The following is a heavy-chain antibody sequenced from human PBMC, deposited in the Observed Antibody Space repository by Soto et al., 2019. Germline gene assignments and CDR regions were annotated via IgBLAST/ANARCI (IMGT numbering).Heavy chain of an antibody. CDR3: VRDWESTTQTWGFGDS. J-gene: IGHJ4*02. Sequence: QVQVVQSGAEVKKPGSSVKVSCKASGGTYSSYSITWVRQAPGQGLEWLGRIIPIIGVTNYAQGFQDRVTITADRPTTTAFMELRSLRSEDTAVYYCVRDWESTTQTWGFGDSWGQGTPVTVSS. CDR2: IIPIIGVT. D-gene: IGHD3-10*01. CDR1: GGTYSSYS. V-gene: IGHV1-69*04.